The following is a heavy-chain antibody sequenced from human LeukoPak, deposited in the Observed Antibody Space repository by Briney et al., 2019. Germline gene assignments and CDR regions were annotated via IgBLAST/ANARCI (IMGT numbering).Heavy chain of an antibody. CDR3: ARVKYCSSSSCYSTFDY. CDR1: GFTFSIYG. Sequence: GRTLRLSCAASGFTFSIYGMDWGCHAPGKGLGWVAGIWYDGSNKYYADSVKGRFTISRDNSKNTLYLQMNSLRAEDTAVYYCARVKYCSSSSCYSTFDYWGQGTLVTVSS. V-gene: IGHV3-33*01. D-gene: IGHD2-2*01. CDR2: IWYDGSNK. J-gene: IGHJ4*02.